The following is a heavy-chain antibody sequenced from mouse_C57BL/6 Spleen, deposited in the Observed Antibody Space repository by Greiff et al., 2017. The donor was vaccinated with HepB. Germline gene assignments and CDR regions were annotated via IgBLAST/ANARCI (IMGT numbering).Heavy chain of an antibody. J-gene: IGHJ4*01. CDR3: ALYDGYYPRYYYAMDY. Sequence: EVQLQESVAELVRPGASVKLSCTASGFNIKNTYMHWVKQRPEQGLEWIGRIDPANGNNKYAPKFQGKATITADTSSNTAYLQLSSLTSEDTAIYYCALYDGYYPRYYYAMDYWGQGTSVTVSS. CDR2: IDPANGNN. CDR1: GFNIKNTY. D-gene: IGHD2-3*01. V-gene: IGHV14-3*01.